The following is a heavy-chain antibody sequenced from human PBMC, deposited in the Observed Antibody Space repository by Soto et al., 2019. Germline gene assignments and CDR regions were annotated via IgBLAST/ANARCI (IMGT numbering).Heavy chain of an antibody. CDR3: ARDPMGRYYGSGSYYFDY. V-gene: IGHV3-30-3*01. D-gene: IGHD3-10*01. CDR2: ISYDGSNK. J-gene: IGHJ4*02. CDR1: GFTFSSYA. Sequence: QVQLVESGGGVVQPGRYLRLSCAASGFTFSSYAMHWVRQAPGKGLAWVAVISYDGSNKYYADSVKGRFTISRDNSKNTLYLQMNSLRAEYTAVYYCARDPMGRYYGSGSYYFDYWGQGTLVTVSS.